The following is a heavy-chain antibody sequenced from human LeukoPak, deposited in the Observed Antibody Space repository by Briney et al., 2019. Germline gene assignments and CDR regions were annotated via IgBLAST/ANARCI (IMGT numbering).Heavy chain of an antibody. CDR3: ARHLDSSWHKYYYYYYMDV. Sequence: PSETLSLTCTVSGYSISSGYYWGWIRQPPGKGLEWIGSIYYSGSTYYNPSLKSRVTISVDTSKNQFSLKLSSVTAADTAVYYCARHLDSSWHKYYYYYYMDVWGKGTTVTTSS. J-gene: IGHJ6*03. CDR1: GYSISSGYY. V-gene: IGHV4-38-2*02. D-gene: IGHD6-13*01. CDR2: IYYSGST.